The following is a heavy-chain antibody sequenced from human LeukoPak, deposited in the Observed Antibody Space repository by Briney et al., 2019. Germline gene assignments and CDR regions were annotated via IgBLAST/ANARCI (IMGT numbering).Heavy chain of an antibody. CDR1: GFTFSSYA. Sequence: GGSLRLSCAASGFTFSSYAMSWVRQAPGKGLEWVSVIYSGGSTYYADSVKGRFTISRDNSKNTLYLQMTSLRAEDTAVYYCARDVNYWGQGTLVTISS. CDR3: ARDVNY. V-gene: IGHV3-66*01. J-gene: IGHJ4*02. CDR2: IYSGGST.